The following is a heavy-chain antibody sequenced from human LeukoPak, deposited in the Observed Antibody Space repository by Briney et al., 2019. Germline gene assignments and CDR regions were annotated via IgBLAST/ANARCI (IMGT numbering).Heavy chain of an antibody. J-gene: IGHJ4*02. CDR1: GFTFSSYT. D-gene: IGHD7-27*01. Sequence: GGSLRLSCAASGFTFSSYTMSWVRQAPGKGLEWVSTITTSDGNTYYADSVKGRFTVSRDNSKNTLFLQMNSLRAEDTAVYYCAKDGGLWVSAHWGDYWGRGTLVTVSS. CDR3: AKDGGLWVSAHWGDY. CDR2: ITTSDGNT. V-gene: IGHV3-23*01.